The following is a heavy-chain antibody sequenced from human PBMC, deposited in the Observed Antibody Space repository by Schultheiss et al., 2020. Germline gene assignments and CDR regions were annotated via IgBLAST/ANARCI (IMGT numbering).Heavy chain of an antibody. CDR1: GFSFSGYG. J-gene: IGHJ4*01. Sequence: GSLRLSCAASGFSFSGYGMHWVRQAPGKGLEWVAVISYDGSTKKYADSVQGRFTISRDNSANTLYLQMNSLRTDDTAVYYCAKDRPHITYYFDYWGHGTLVTVSS. D-gene: IGHD6-6*01. CDR3: AKDRPHITYYFDY. CDR2: ISYDGSTK. V-gene: IGHV3-30*18.